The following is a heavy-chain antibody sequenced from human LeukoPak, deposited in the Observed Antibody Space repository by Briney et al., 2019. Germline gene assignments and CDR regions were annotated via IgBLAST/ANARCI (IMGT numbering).Heavy chain of an antibody. V-gene: IGHV1-18*01. CDR1: GYIFTSYG. Sequence: ATVKVSCKASGYIFTSYGISWMRQAPGQGLEWMGWISGYNGHTNYAQKLQGRVTMTTDTSTSTAYMELRSLRSDDTAVYYCARDKGIAAAGTRKNWFDPWGQGTLVTVSS. CDR3: ARDKGIAAAGTRKNWFDP. D-gene: IGHD6-13*01. J-gene: IGHJ5*02. CDR2: ISGYNGHT.